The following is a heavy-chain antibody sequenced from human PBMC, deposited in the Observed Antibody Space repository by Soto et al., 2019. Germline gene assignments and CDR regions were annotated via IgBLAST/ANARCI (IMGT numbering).Heavy chain of an antibody. Sequence: SETLSLTCTVSGGSISSYYWSWIRQPAGKGLEWIGRIYTSGSTNYNPSLKSRVTMSVDTSKNQFSLKLSSVTAADTAVYYCARDHPNSSGWFERDYYYYGMDVWGQGTTVTVSS. CDR2: IYTSGST. J-gene: IGHJ6*02. D-gene: IGHD6-19*01. V-gene: IGHV4-4*07. CDR3: ARDHPNSSGWFERDYYYYGMDV. CDR1: GGSISSYY.